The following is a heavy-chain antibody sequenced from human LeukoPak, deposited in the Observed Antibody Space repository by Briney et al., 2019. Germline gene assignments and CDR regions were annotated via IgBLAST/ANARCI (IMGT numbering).Heavy chain of an antibody. Sequence: PGGSLRLSCAASGFTFSSYWMSWVRQAPGKGLEWVANIKQDGSEKYYVDSVKGRFTISRDNAKNSLYLQMNSLRAEDTAVYYCARLSPGSGWFEYYYYYYGMDVWGQGTTVTVSS. CDR3: ARLSPGSGWFEYYYYYYGMDV. CDR1: GFTFSSYW. V-gene: IGHV3-7*01. D-gene: IGHD6-19*01. CDR2: IKQDGSEK. J-gene: IGHJ6*02.